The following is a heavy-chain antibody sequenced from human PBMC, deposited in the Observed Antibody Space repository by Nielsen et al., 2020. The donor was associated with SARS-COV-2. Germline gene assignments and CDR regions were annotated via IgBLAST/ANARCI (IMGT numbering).Heavy chain of an antibody. CDR3: ARLHSSSWPLYYYYYYGMDV. Sequence: WIRQPPGKGLEWIGEINHSGSTYYNPSLKSRFTISVDTSKNQFSLKLSSVTAADTAVYYCARLHSSSWPLYYYYYYGMDVWGQGTTVTVSS. CDR2: INHSGST. V-gene: IGHV4-34*09. J-gene: IGHJ6*02. D-gene: IGHD6-13*01.